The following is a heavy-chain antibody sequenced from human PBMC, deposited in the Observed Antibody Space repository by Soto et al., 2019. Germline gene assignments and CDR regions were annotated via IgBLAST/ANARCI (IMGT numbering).Heavy chain of an antibody. CDR3: ARGLNRIAAAGTLRP. D-gene: IGHD6-13*01. CDR2: INHSGST. CDR1: GGSFSGYY. V-gene: IGHV4-34*01. J-gene: IGHJ5*02. Sequence: SETLSLTCAVYGGSFSGYYWSWIRQPPGKGLEWIGEINHSGSTNYNPSLKSRVTISVDTSKNQFSLKLSSVTAADTAVYYCARGLNRIAAAGTLRPWGQGTLVTVSS.